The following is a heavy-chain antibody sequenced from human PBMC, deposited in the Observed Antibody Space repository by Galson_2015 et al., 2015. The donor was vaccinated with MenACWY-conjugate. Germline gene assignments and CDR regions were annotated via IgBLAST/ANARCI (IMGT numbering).Heavy chain of an antibody. J-gene: IGHJ5*02. D-gene: IGHD2-15*01. CDR3: ARVIGYCSGGSCYGQFDP. V-gene: IGHV4-59*01. CDR1: GGSISSYY. Sequence: SETLSLTCTVSGGSISSYYWSWIRQPPGKGLEWIGYKYFSGSTNYNPFLKSRVTISVDTSKNQFSLKLSSVTAADTAVYYCARVIGYCSGGSCYGQFDPWGQGTLVTVSS. CDR2: KYFSGST.